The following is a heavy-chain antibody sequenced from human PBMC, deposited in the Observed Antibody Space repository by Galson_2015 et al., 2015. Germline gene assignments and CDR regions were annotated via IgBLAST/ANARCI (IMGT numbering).Heavy chain of an antibody. CDR3: ARANTAGSYHYGLDV. D-gene: IGHD6-25*01. CDR1: GFTFSRYG. Sequence: SLRLSCAASGFTFSRYGMIWVRQAPGKGLEWVSVISGTTTATNYPDSVKGRFTISRDNSKSTLYLQMNSLRADDTAVYYCARANTAGSYHYGLDVWGQGTTVTVSS. CDR2: ISGTTTAT. V-gene: IGHV3-23*01. J-gene: IGHJ6*02.